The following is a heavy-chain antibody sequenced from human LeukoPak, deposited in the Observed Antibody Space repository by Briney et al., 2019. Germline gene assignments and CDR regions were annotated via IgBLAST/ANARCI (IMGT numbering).Heavy chain of an antibody. Sequence: ASVKVSCKASGYTFTAYWMHWVRQAPGQGLEWMGTINPNSGGTNYAQKFQGRVTMTRDTSISTAYMELSRLRSDDTAVYYCARELNYDSSGYYFDYWGQGTLVTVSS. J-gene: IGHJ4*02. CDR2: INPNSGGT. CDR3: ARELNYDSSGYYFDY. CDR1: GYTFTAYW. D-gene: IGHD3-22*01. V-gene: IGHV1-2*02.